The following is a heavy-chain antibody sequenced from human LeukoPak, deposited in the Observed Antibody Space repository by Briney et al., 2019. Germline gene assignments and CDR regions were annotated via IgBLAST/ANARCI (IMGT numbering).Heavy chain of an antibody. J-gene: IGHJ6*03. CDR2: ISWNSGSI. Sequence: GGSLRLSCAASGFTFDDYAKHWVRQAPGKGLEWVSGISWNSGSIGYADSVKGRFTISRDNAKNSLYLQMNSLRAEDTALHYCAKASGPTQWELHYYYYMDVWGKGTTVTVSS. CDR1: GFTFDDYA. D-gene: IGHD1-26*01. V-gene: IGHV3-9*01. CDR3: AKASGPTQWELHYYYYMDV.